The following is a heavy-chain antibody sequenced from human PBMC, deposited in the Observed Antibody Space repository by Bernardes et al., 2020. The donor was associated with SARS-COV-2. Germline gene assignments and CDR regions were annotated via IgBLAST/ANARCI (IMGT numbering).Heavy chain of an antibody. D-gene: IGHD3-22*01. CDR2: INSDGSST. Sequence: GGSLRHSCAASGFTFSSYWMHWVRQAPGKGLVWVSRINSDGSSTSYADSVKGRFTISRDNAKNTLYLQMNSLRAEDTAVYYCAKATTYDSSAYRTEYFLHWGQGTLVTVSS. CDR1: GFTFSSYW. J-gene: IGHJ1*01. V-gene: IGHV3-74*01. CDR3: AKATTYDSSAYRTEYFLH.